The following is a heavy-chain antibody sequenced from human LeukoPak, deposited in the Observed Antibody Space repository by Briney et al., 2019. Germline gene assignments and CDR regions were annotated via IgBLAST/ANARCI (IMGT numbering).Heavy chain of an antibody. D-gene: IGHD2-2*01. Sequence: GGSLRLSCAASGISFSNYGMGWVRQAAGKGLEWVSGISGSGDFPYYADSVKGRFTISRDNSKNTLSLQMNSLRAEDTAVYYCAKRALPGSNSDFFDYWGQGTLVTVSS. CDR3: AKRALPGSNSDFFDY. CDR2: ISGSGDFP. J-gene: IGHJ4*02. V-gene: IGHV3-23*01. CDR1: GISFSNYG.